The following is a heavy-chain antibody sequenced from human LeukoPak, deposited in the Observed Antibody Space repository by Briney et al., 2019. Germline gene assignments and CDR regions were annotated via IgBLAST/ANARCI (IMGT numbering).Heavy chain of an antibody. CDR2: ISCDGSNK. CDR3: ARGSGSPYYYYYGMDV. Sequence: GRSLRLSCAASGFTFSSYAMHWVRQAPGKGLEWVAVISCDGSNKYYADSVKGRFTISRDNSKNTLYLQMNSLRAEDTAVYYCARGSGSPYYYYYGMDVWGQGTTVTVSS. CDR1: GFTFSSYA. D-gene: IGHD3-10*01. J-gene: IGHJ6*02. V-gene: IGHV3-30-3*01.